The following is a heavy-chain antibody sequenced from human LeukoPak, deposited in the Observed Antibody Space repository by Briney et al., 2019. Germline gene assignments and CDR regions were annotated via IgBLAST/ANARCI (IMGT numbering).Heavy chain of an antibody. V-gene: IGHV5-51*01. CDR2: IYPGDSDT. Sequence: GESLKISCKGSGYSFTSYWIGWVRQMPGKGLEWMGIIYPGDSDTRYSPSFQGQVTISADKSISTAYLQWSSLKASDSAIYFCARRSSAGGNYYGLGSELDPWGQGTLVTVSS. CDR3: ARRSSAGGNYYGLGSELDP. CDR1: GYSFTSYW. J-gene: IGHJ5*02. D-gene: IGHD3-10*01.